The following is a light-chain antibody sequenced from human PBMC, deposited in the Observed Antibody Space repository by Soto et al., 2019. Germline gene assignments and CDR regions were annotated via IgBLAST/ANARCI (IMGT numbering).Light chain of an antibody. CDR3: QQYGSPPIT. J-gene: IGKJ5*01. Sequence: IQLTQSPSSLSASVGDRVTITCRASQDISSFLAWYQQKPGKAPKLLIFAASTLQSGVPSRFSGSGSGAEFTLTISSLQPEDFATYYCQQYGSPPITVGQGTRLEIK. CDR1: QDISSF. V-gene: IGKV1-9*01. CDR2: AAS.